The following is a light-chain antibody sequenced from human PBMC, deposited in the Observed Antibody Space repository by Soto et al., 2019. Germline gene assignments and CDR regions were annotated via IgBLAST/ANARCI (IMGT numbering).Light chain of an antibody. CDR1: NIGSKS. J-gene: IGLJ2*01. CDR3: QVWDSSSDVV. Sequence: SYELTQPPSVSVAPGKTSRITCGGNNIGSKSVHWYQQKPGQAPVLVIYYDSDRPSGIPERFSGSNSGNTATLTISRVEAGDEADYYCQVWDSSSDVVFHGGPKLTVL. V-gene: IGLV3-21*04. CDR2: YDS.